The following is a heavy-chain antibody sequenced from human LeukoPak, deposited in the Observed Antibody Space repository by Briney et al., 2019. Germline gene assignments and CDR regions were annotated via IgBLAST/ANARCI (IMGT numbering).Heavy chain of an antibody. CDR3: AREMTRIQDLDF. V-gene: IGHV3-21*01. CDR1: GFTFSSYS. CDR2: ISSITSYT. J-gene: IGHJ4*02. Sequence: GRSLRLSCAASGFTFSSYSMNWVRQAPGKGLEWVSSISSITSYTFYADSVKGRFTISRDNAKNSLYLQMNTLRAEDTAVYYCAREMTRIQDLDFRGQGTLVTVSS. D-gene: IGHD4-11*01.